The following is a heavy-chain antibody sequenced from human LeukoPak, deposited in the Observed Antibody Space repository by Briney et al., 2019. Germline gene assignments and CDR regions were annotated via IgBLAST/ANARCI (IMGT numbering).Heavy chain of an antibody. V-gene: IGHV4-4*07. D-gene: IGHD3-22*01. CDR2: IYTSGST. Sequence: PSEALSLTCTVSGGSISSYYWSWIRQPAGKGLEWIERIYTSGSTNYNPSLKSRVTMSVDTSKNQFSLKLSSVTAADTAVYYCARVKYYYDSSGSYDAFDIWGQGTMVTVSS. J-gene: IGHJ3*02. CDR1: GGSISSYY. CDR3: ARVKYYYDSSGSYDAFDI.